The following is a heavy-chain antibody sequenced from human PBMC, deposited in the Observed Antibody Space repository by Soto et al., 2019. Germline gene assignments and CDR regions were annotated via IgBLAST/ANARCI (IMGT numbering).Heavy chain of an antibody. J-gene: IGHJ4*02. D-gene: IGHD6-19*01. Sequence: QVQLAQSGAEVKKPGASVKVSCKASGYTFTSYAIHWVRQAPGQRLEWMGWINAGNGNTKFAQKFQHRVTITTDTSASTAYMELSSLRPDDTAVYYCARDGAVAGDSNFDYWGQGTLVTVSS. CDR2: INAGNGNT. V-gene: IGHV1-3*01. CDR1: GYTFTSYA. CDR3: ARDGAVAGDSNFDY.